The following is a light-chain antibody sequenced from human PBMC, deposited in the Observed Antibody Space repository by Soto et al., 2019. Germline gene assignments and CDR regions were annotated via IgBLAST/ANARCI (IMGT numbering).Light chain of an antibody. Sequence: QSALTQPASVSGSPGQSITISCTGTSSDVGGYNYVSWYQHHPGKAPKLIIYEVSNRPSGVSNRLSGSKSGNTASLTISGLQAEDEADYYCTSYTSSSTYVFGTGTKLTVL. CDR1: SSDVGGYNY. CDR3: TSYTSSSTYV. V-gene: IGLV2-14*01. CDR2: EVS. J-gene: IGLJ1*01.